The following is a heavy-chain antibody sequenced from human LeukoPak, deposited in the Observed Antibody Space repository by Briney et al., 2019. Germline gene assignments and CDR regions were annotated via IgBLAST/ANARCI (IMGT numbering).Heavy chain of an antibody. CDR1: GFTFSSYG. CDR3: TRRAAALDAFDI. V-gene: IGHV3-23*01. CDR2: ISGSGGST. D-gene: IGHD6-13*01. Sequence: GGTLRLSCAASGFTFSSYGMSWVRQAPGKGLEWVSAISGSGGSTYYADSVKGRFTISRDNAKNTLYLQMNSLRAEDTAVYYCTRRAAALDAFDIWGQGTMVTVSS. J-gene: IGHJ3*02.